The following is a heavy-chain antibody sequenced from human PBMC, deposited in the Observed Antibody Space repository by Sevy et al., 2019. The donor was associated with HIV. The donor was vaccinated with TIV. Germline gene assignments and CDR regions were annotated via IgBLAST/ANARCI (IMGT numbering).Heavy chain of an antibody. CDR1: GFTFSSYG. D-gene: IGHD3-10*01. CDR3: ARDSFYYYGFGELSDGWFAP. Sequence: GGSLRLSCAASGFTFSSYGMHWVRQAPGKGLEWVAVIWYDGSNKYYADSVKGRFTISRDNSKNTLYLQMNSLRAEDTAVYYCARDSFYYYGFGELSDGWFAPWGQGTLVTVSS. CDR2: IWYDGSNK. V-gene: IGHV3-33*01. J-gene: IGHJ5*02.